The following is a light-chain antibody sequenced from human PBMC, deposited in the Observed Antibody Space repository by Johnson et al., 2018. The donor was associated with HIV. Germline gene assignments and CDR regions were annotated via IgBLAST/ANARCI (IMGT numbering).Light chain of an antibody. CDR1: SSNIGNNY. Sequence: QPVLTQPPSVSAAPGQKVTISCSGSSSNIGNNYISWFQHLPGSAPKLLIYEINKRPSGIPDRFSGSKSGTSATLGITGLQTGDEADYYCGTWDSSLSAAVFGTGTKVTVL. J-gene: IGLJ1*01. V-gene: IGLV1-51*02. CDR3: GTWDSSLSAAV. CDR2: EIN.